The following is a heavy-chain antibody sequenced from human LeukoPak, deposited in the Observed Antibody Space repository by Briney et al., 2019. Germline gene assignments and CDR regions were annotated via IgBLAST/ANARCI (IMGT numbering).Heavy chain of an antibody. D-gene: IGHD2-15*01. V-gene: IGHV1-69*13. J-gene: IGHJ4*02. CDR3: ARSLGYCSGGSCYYGY. Sequence: GASVKVSCKASGGTFSSYAISWVRQAPGQGLEWMGGIIPIFGTANYAQKFQGRVTITADESTSTAYMELSSLRSEDTAVYYCARSLGYCSGGSCYYGYWGQGTLVTVSS. CDR2: IIPIFGTA. CDR1: GGTFSSYA.